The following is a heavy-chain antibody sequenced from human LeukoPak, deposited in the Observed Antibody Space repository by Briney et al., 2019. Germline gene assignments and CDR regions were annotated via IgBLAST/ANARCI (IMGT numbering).Heavy chain of an antibody. D-gene: IGHD4-17*01. J-gene: IGHJ4*02. V-gene: IGHV3-30*02. CDR3: ARGGTTVTTGLFDY. Sequence: GGSLRLSCAASGFTFSSYGMHWVRQAPGKGLEWVAFIRYDGSNKYYADSVKGRFTISRDNSKNTLYLQMNSLRAEDTAVYYCARGGTTVTTGLFDYWGQGTLVTVSS. CDR2: IRYDGSNK. CDR1: GFTFSSYG.